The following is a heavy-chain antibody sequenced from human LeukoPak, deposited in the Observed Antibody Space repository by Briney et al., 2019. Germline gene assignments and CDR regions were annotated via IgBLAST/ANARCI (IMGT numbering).Heavy chain of an antibody. CDR1: EFTFGTYA. D-gene: IGHD6-13*01. CDR2: ISSNGRDT. Sequence: PGGSLRLSCSASEFTFGTYAMLWVRQAPGKGLEYVSAISSNGRDTYYAASVRGRFSISRVSSNNTLYLQMSSLRPEDTAMYYCARLAAAGHSDYWGQGSLVAVSS. V-gene: IGHV3-64D*06. CDR3: ARLAAAGHSDY. J-gene: IGHJ4*02.